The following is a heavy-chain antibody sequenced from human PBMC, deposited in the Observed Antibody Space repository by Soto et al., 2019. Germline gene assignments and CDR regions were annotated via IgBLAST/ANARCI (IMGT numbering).Heavy chain of an antibody. V-gene: IGHV1-69*13. CDR3: ARDTFGRAPGVSFDP. Sequence: ASVKVSCKASGGTFSSYAVSWVRQAPGQGLEWMGGIIPIFGTANYAQKFQGRVTITADESTSTACMELSSLRSEDTAVYYCARDTFGRAPGVSFDPWGQGPLVTVYS. CDR2: IIPIFGTA. CDR1: GGTFSSYA. D-gene: IGHD3-16*01. J-gene: IGHJ5*02.